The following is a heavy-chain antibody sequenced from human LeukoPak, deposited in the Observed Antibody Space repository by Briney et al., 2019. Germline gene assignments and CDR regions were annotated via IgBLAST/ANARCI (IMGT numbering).Heavy chain of an antibody. J-gene: IGHJ6*03. CDR3: VRSVSSGYFLRYYYYYMDV. CDR1: GYTFTSYD. V-gene: IGHV1-8*01. Sequence: ASVKVSCKASGYTFTSYDINWVRQATGQGLEWMGWMNPNSGNTGYAQKFQGRVTMTRNTSISTAYMELSSLRSEDTAVYYCVRSVSSGYFLRYYYYYMDVWGKGTTVTVSS. CDR2: MNPNSGNT. D-gene: IGHD3-22*01.